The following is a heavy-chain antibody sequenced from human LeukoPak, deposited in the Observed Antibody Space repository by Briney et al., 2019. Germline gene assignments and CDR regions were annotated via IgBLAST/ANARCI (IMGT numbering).Heavy chain of an antibody. V-gene: IGHV4-59*01. CDR2: IYYSGST. CDR3: ARAWGCSGGSCYLFLDY. Sequence: SETLSLTCTVSGGSISSYYWSWIRQPPGKGLEWIGYIYYSGSTNYNPSLKSRVTISVDTSKNQFSLKLSSVTAADTAVYYCARAWGCSGGSCYLFLDYWGQGTLVTVSS. J-gene: IGHJ4*02. CDR1: GGSISSYY. D-gene: IGHD2-15*01.